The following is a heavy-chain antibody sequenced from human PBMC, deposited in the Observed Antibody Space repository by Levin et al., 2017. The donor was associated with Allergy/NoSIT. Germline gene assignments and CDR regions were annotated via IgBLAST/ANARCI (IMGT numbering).Heavy chain of an antibody. Sequence: ETLSLTCAASGFIFSESAMTWARHAPGKGLEWVSSISASGASTYYADSAKGRFTISRDNSQNTVYLQMDSLRAEDTAIYYCAKDKHSSTQGWSDPWGQGTLVTVSS. D-gene: IGHD3-22*01. V-gene: IGHV3-23*01. CDR2: ISASGAST. CDR3: AKDKHSSTQGWSDP. CDR1: GFIFSESA. J-gene: IGHJ5*02.